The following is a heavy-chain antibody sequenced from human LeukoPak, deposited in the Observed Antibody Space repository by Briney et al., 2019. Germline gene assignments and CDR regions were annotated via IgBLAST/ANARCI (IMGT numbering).Heavy chain of an antibody. CDR2: IYHSGST. CDR1: GGSISSGGYY. CDR3: ASILPPLGGYDFDY. D-gene: IGHD5-12*01. Sequence: PSETLSLTCTVSGGSISSGGYYWSWIRQPPGKGLEWIGYIYHSGSTYYNPSLKSRVTISVDRSKNQFSLKLSSVTAADTAVYYCASILPPLGGYDFDYWGQGTLVTVSS. J-gene: IGHJ4*02. V-gene: IGHV4-30-2*01.